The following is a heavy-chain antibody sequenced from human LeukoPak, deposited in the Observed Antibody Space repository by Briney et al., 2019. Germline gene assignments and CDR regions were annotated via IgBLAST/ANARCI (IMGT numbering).Heavy chain of an antibody. D-gene: IGHD5-18*01. CDR1: GFTFSSYG. Sequence: PGGSLRLSCAASGFTFSSYGMHWVRQAPGKGLEWVAFIRYDGSNKYYADSVKGRFTISRANSKNTLYLQMNSLRAEDTAVYYCAKDTAEDTAMGTGFDYWGQGTLVTVSS. J-gene: IGHJ4*02. CDR2: IRYDGSNK. CDR3: AKDTAEDTAMGTGFDY. V-gene: IGHV3-30*02.